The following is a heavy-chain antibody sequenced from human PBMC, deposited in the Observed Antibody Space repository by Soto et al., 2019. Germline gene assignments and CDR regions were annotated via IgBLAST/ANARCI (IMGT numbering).Heavy chain of an antibody. Sequence: PGGSLRLSCAASGFTFSTYAMSWVRQAPGKGLEWVSALSGSGSSTYYADSVKGRFTISRDNSKDTLYLQMNSLRAEDTAVYYCAKDSHPGWYLNSWGRGTLVTVSS. V-gene: IGHV3-23*01. CDR1: GFTFSTYA. CDR2: LSGSGSST. J-gene: IGHJ4*02. CDR3: AKDSHPGWYLNS. D-gene: IGHD6-19*01.